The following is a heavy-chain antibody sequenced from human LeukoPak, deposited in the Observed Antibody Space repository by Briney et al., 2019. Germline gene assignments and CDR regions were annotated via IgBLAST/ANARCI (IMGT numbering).Heavy chain of an antibody. V-gene: IGHV3-30-3*01. CDR3: ARDKHFDWLYEDAFDI. D-gene: IGHD3-9*01. CDR2: ISYDGSNK. J-gene: IGHJ3*02. Sequence: HTGGSLRLSCAASGFTFSSYAMHWVRQAPGKGLEWVAVISYDGSNKYYADSVKGRFTISRDNSKNTLYLQMNSLRAEDTAVYYCARDKHFDWLYEDAFDIWGQGTMVTVSS. CDR1: GFTFSSYA.